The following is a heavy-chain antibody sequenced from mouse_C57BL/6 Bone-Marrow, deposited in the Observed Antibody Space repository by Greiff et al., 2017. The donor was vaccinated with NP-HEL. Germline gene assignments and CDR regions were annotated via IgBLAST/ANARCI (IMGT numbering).Heavy chain of an antibody. J-gene: IGHJ2*01. CDR1: GYTFTSYW. CDR2: IYPGSGST. V-gene: IGHV1-55*01. CDR3: ARPFYYYYGSSPYY. D-gene: IGHD1-1*01. Sequence: VQLQQPGAELVKPGASVKMSCKASGYTFTSYWITWVKQRPGQGLEWIGDIYPGSGSTNYNEKFKSKATLTVDTSSSTAYMQLSSLTSEDSAVYDCARPFYYYYGSSPYYWDQGTTLTVSS.